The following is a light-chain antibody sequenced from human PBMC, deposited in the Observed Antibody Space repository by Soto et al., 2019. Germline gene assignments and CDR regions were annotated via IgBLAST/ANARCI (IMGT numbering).Light chain of an antibody. Sequence: DIQMTQSPSTLSASVGDRVTITCRASQSISSWLAWYQQKPGKAPKLLIYKASSLESGVPSRFRGSGSGTEFTLTISSLQPDDFANYYCQQYNSPWTFGQGTKVEIK. CDR1: QSISSW. CDR3: QQYNSPWT. CDR2: KAS. V-gene: IGKV1-5*03. J-gene: IGKJ1*01.